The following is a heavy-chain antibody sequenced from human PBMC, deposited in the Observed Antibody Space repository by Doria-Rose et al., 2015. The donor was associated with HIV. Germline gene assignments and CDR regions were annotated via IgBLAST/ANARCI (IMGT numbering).Heavy chain of an antibody. V-gene: IGHV2-26*01. J-gene: IGHJ4*02. Sequence: QVTLKESGPVLVKPTETLTLTCTVSGVSLSSPGMGVSWIRQPPGKALEWLANIFSDDERSYKTPLKSRLTISRGTSRSQVVLTMTDMVPVDTATYYCARIKSSRWYHKYYFDFWGQGTLVIVSA. CDR3: ARIKSSRWYHKYYFDF. CDR1: GVSLSSPGMG. CDR2: IFSDDER. D-gene: IGHD6-13*01.